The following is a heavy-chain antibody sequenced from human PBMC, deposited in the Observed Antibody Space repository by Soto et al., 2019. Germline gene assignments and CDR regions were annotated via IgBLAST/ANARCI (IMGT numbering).Heavy chain of an antibody. D-gene: IGHD2-15*01. J-gene: IGHJ6*02. CDR1: GLTFSSYA. CDR3: AKWLGCSGGSCYGIDV. V-gene: IGHV3-23*01. Sequence: EVQLLESGGGLVQSGGSLRLSCAASGLTFSSYAMSWVRQGPGKGLEWVSAISGSGGSTYYADYVKGRFTISRDNSRNTLYLQMSSLGAEDTAVYYCAKWLGCSGGSCYGIDVWGQGTTVTVSS. CDR2: ISGSGGST.